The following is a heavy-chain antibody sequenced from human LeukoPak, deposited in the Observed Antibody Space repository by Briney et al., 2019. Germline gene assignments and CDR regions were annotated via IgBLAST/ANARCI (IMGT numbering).Heavy chain of an antibody. D-gene: IGHD6-13*01. J-gene: IGHJ4*02. Sequence: SETLSLTCTVSGGSISSYYWSWIRQPAGKGLEWIGYIYYSGSTNYNPSLKSRVTISVDTSKNQFSLKLSSVTAADTAVYYCARGSRKQQLVPRYFDYWGQGTLVTVSS. CDR3: ARGSRKQQLVPRYFDY. CDR2: IYYSGST. V-gene: IGHV4-59*01. CDR1: GGSISSYY.